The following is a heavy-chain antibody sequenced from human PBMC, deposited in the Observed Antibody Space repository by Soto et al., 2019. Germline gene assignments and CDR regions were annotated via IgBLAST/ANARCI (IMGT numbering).Heavy chain of an antibody. V-gene: IGHV1-18*01. CDR2: ISAYNGNT. CDR1: GYTFTSYG. D-gene: IGHD2-2*02. J-gene: IGHJ6*02. Sequence: ASVKVSCKASGYTFTSYGISWVRQAPGQGLEWMGWISAYNGNTKYAQKLQGRVTMTTDTSRSTAYMELSSLRSDDTAVYYCARDGNGSRTGCYNWDYYYYSGMDVWVQGTTVTVSS. CDR3: ARDGNGSRTGCYNWDYYYYSGMDV.